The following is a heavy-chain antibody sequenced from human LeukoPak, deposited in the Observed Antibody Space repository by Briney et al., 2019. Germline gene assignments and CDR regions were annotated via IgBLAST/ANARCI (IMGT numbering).Heavy chain of an antibody. V-gene: IGHV4-59*01. Sequence: PSETLSLTRTVSGGSISSYYWSWIRQPPGKGLEWIGYIYYSGSTNYNPSLKSRVTISVDTSKNQFSLKLSSVTAADTAVYYCARNSGYDPFDYWGQGTPVTVSS. CDR3: ARNSGYDPFDY. D-gene: IGHD5-12*01. CDR1: GGSISSYY. CDR2: IYYSGST. J-gene: IGHJ4*02.